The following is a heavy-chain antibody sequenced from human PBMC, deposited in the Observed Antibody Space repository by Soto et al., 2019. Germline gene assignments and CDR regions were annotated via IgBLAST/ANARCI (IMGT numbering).Heavy chain of an antibody. CDR1: GYTFTSYY. Sequence: QVQLMQSGAEVKKPGASVTISCKASGYTFTSYYIHWVRQAPRQGLEWMAIINPSGGSTNYAQKFQGSVTVTRDTSTSTVNMALSSLSSEDTAVYYCARDLTAADYWGQGTLVTVSS. D-gene: IGHD2-21*02. V-gene: IGHV1-46*01. J-gene: IGHJ4*02. CDR2: INPSGGST. CDR3: ARDLTAADY.